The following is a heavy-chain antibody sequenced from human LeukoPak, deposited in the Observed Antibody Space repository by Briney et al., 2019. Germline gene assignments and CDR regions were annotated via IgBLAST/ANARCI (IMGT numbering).Heavy chain of an antibody. CDR3: AKDQVIAAAANSDY. D-gene: IGHD6-13*01. CDR2: ISGSGGST. V-gene: IGHV3-23*01. J-gene: IGHJ4*02. CDR1: GFTFSSYA. Sequence: GGSLRLSCSASGFTFSSYAMSWVRQAPGKGLEWVSAISGSGGSTYYADSVKGRFTISRDNSKNTLYLQMNSLRAEDTAVYYCAKDQVIAAAANSDYWGQGTLVTVSS.